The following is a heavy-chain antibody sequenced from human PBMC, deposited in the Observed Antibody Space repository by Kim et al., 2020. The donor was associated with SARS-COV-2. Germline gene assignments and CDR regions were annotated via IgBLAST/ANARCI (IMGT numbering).Heavy chain of an antibody. Sequence: GGSPRLSCAASGFTFSSYGMHWVRQAPGKGLEWVAVIWYDGSNKYYADSVKGRFTISRDNSKNTLYLQMNSLRAEDTAVYYCARDPGNYDILTGYYPTHDYWGQGTLVTVSS. V-gene: IGHV3-33*01. CDR1: GFTFSSYG. CDR3: ARDPGNYDILTGYYPTHDY. D-gene: IGHD3-9*01. J-gene: IGHJ4*02. CDR2: IWYDGSNK.